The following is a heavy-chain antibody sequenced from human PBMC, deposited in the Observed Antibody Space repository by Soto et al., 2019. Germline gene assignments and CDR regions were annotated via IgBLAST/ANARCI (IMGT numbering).Heavy chain of an antibody. V-gene: IGHV5-51*01. CDR1: GFNFPTFW. Sequence: GESLKISCKHSGFNFPTFWIAWVRQMPGKGLEWMGTIYPDDSDTRYSPSFQGQVTISADKSIQTAYLQWGSLKASDSALYYCARFGGAPLPSKWLHSGGKGPLVTVS. J-gene: IGHJ5*01. CDR3: ARFGGAPLPSKWLHS. CDR2: IYPDDSDT. D-gene: IGHD3-16*01.